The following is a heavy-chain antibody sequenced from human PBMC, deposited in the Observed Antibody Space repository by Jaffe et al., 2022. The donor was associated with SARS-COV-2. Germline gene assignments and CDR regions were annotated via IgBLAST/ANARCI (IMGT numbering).Heavy chain of an antibody. D-gene: IGHD6-6*01. V-gene: IGHV3-48*02. J-gene: IGHJ6*02. CDR2: ISSSSSTI. CDR3: ARDLEYSSFYYYYGMDV. CDR1: GFTFSSYS. Sequence: EVQLVESGGGLVQPGGSLRLSCAASGFTFSSYSMNWVRQAPGKGLEWVSYISSSSSTIYYADSVKGRFTISRDNAKNSLYLQMNSLRDEDTAVYYCARDLEYSSFYYYYGMDVWGQGTTVTVSS.